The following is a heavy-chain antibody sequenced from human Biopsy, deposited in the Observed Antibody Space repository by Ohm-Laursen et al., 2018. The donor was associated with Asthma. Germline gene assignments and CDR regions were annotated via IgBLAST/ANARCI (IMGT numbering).Heavy chain of an antibody. D-gene: IGHD1-26*01. Sequence: ASVKVSCKAHGDILSSFGIKWVRKAPGQGLEWMGWISAYNGNTNYAQKLQGRVTMTTDTSTSTAYMELRSPRSDDTAVYYCARDGPVGAPSDYWGQGTLVTVSS. V-gene: IGHV1-18*01. CDR2: ISAYNGNT. J-gene: IGHJ4*02. CDR3: ARDGPVGAPSDY. CDR1: GDILSSFG.